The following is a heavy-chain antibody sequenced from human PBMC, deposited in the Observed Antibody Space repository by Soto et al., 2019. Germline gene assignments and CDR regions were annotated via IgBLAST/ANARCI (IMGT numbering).Heavy chain of an antibody. CDR3: AGDIGIAARYYYYGMDV. Sequence: GGSLRLSCAASAFTVSSNYMSWVRQAPGKGLEWVSVIYSGGSTYYADSVKGRFTISRDNAKNSLYLQMNSLRDEDTAVYYCAGDIGIAARYYYYGMDVWGQGTTVTVSS. V-gene: IGHV3-53*01. CDR1: AFTVSSNY. J-gene: IGHJ6*02. CDR2: IYSGGST. D-gene: IGHD6-6*01.